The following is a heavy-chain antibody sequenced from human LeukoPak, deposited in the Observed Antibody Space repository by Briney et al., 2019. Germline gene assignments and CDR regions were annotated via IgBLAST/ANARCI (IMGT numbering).Heavy chain of an antibody. CDR2: IFHNGST. V-gene: IGHV4-38-2*02. CDR3: ARAESSGLL. CDR1: GYSIRSGYY. Sequence: SETLSLTCTVSGYSIRSGYYWGWVRQPPGKGLEWVATIFHNGSTYYNPSLKRRVTMSVDKSKNQFSLKLSSVTAADTAVYSCARAESSGLLWGQGTLVTVSS. D-gene: IGHD6-19*01. J-gene: IGHJ4*02.